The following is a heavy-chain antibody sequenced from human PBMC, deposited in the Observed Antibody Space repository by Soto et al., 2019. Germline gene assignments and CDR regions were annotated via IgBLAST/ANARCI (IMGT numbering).Heavy chain of an antibody. CDR2: IYHSGST. CDR1: GGSISSGGYS. CDR3: SRAPIYGDYGNWFDT. Sequence: SETLSLTCAVSGGSISSGGYSWSWLRQPPGKGLEWIGYIYHSGSTYYNPSLKSRVTISVARSKNQFSLKLGSVTAAATAVYYCSRAPIYGDYGNWFDTWGQGTLVTVSS. V-gene: IGHV4-30-2*01. D-gene: IGHD4-17*01. J-gene: IGHJ5*02.